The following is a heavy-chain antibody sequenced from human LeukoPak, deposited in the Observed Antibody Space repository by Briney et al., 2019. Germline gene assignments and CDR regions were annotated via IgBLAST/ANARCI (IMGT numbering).Heavy chain of an antibody. CDR1: GFTFSSYA. D-gene: IGHD2-21*02. CDR3: ARDTRGVVTAIADY. V-gene: IGHV3-30*04. Sequence: GRSLRLSCAASGFTFSSYAMHWVRQAPGKGLEWVAVISYDGSNKYYADPVKGRFTISRDNSKNTLYLQMNSLRAEDTAVYYCARDTRGVVTAIADYWGQGTLVTVSS. CDR2: ISYDGSNK. J-gene: IGHJ4*02.